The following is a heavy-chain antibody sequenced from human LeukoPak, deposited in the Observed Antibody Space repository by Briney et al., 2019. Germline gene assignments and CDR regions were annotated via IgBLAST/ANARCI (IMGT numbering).Heavy chain of an antibody. CDR2: IYSGGST. V-gene: IGHV3-53*01. J-gene: IGHJ4*02. CDR1: GFTVSSNY. D-gene: IGHD4-17*01. CDR3: ARLRDDYGDYDGGY. Sequence: GGSLRLSCAASGFTVSSNYMSWVRQAPGKGLEWVSVIYSGGSTYYADSVKGRFPISRDNSKTTRYLQMNSLRAEDTAVYYCARLRDDYGDYDGGYWGQGTLVTVSS.